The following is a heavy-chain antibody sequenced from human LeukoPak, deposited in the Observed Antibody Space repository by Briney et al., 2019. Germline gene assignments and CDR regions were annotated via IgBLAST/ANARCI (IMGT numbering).Heavy chain of an antibody. CDR1: GGSISSGSYY. D-gene: IGHD3-22*01. CDR2: IYTSGST. CDR3: AREGNYYDSSGPPYLQH. J-gene: IGHJ1*01. Sequence: SQTLSLTCTVSGGSISSGSYYWSWIRQPAGKGLEWIGRIYTSGSTNYNPPLKSRVTTSVDTSKNQFSLKLGSVTAADTAVYYCAREGNYYDSSGPPYLQHWGQGTLVTVSS. V-gene: IGHV4-61*02.